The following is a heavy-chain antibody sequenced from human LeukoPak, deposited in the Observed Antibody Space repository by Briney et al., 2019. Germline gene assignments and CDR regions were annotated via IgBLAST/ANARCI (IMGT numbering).Heavy chain of an antibody. CDR1: GGSISSGDYY. D-gene: IGHD3-3*01. Sequence: PSETLSLTCTVSGGSISSGDYYMSWIRQAPGKGLEWVSYISSSGSTIYYADSVKGRFTISRDNAKNSLYLQMNSLRAEDTAVYYCATSRITIFGVVSGYFDYWGQGTLVTVSS. J-gene: IGHJ4*02. CDR2: ISSSGSTI. CDR3: ATSRITIFGVVSGYFDY. V-gene: IGHV3-11*01.